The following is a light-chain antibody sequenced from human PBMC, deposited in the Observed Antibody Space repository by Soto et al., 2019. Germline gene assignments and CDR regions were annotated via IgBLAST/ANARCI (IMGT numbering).Light chain of an antibody. CDR3: SSYTTTSTLHLV. V-gene: IGLV2-14*01. CDR1: SSDVGGYNY. Sequence: QSALTQPASVSGSPGQSITISCTGTSSDVGGYNYVSWYQQHPGKVPKLMIYDVSNRPSGVSSRFSGSKSGNTASLTISGLQAEDEADYYCSSYTTTSTLHLVFGGGTKVTVL. CDR2: DVS. J-gene: IGLJ2*01.